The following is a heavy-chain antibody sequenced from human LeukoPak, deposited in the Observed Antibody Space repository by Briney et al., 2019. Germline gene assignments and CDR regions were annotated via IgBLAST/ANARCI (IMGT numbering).Heavy chain of an antibody. J-gene: IGHJ4*02. Sequence: GGSLRLSCAASGFNVSRSYMNWVRQAPGKGLEWVSLFHTGGETEYADSVKGRFAMSRDTSQNTVSLHMNSLRAEDTAVYYCARGFAPAYNFGVFDYWGQGTLVTVSS. D-gene: IGHD5-24*01. V-gene: IGHV3-53*01. CDR1: GFNVSRSY. CDR2: FHTGGET. CDR3: ARGFAPAYNFGVFDY.